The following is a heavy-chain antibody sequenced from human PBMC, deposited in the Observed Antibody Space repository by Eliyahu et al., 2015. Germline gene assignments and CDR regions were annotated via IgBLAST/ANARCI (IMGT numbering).Heavy chain of an antibody. CDR2: ISSSGSTK. CDR3: ARVTDGYPYGMDV. J-gene: IGHJ6*02. Sequence: EVQLVESGGGLVQPGGSXRLSCAAXGFTFSSYEMNWVRQTPGKGLEWVSYISSSGSTKYYADSVTGRFTISRDSAKNSLYLQMSNLRAEDTALYYCARVTDGYPYGMDVWGQGTTVTVSS. CDR1: GFTFSSYE. V-gene: IGHV3-48*03. D-gene: IGHD5-24*01.